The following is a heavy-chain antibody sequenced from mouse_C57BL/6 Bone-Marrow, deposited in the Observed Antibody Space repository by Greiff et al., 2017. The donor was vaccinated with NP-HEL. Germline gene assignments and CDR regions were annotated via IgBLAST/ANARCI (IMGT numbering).Heavy chain of an antibody. J-gene: IGHJ2*01. D-gene: IGHD2-1*01. CDR2: FHPYNDDT. V-gene: IGHV1-47*01. CDR3: ARGGNYWYYFDY. CDR1: GYTFTTYP. Sequence: QVQLKESGAELVKPGASVKMSCKASGYTFTTYPIEWVKQNHGKSLEWIGNFHPYNDDTEYNDKFKNKATLTVEKSSSTVYLELSRLTSDDSSVYYCARGGNYWYYFDYWGQGTTLTVSS.